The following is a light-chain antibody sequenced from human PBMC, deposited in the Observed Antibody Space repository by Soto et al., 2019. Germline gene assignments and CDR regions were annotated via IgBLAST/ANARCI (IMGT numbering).Light chain of an antibody. V-gene: IGLV2-8*01. Sequence: QSVLTQPPSASGSPGQSVTISCTGTSSDVGAYSYVSWYQQHPGKAPKLMIYEVSKRPSGVPDRFSGSKSGNTASLTVSGLQAEDEADYYCSSYAGSKNFVVFGGGTKLTVL. CDR1: SSDVGAYSY. J-gene: IGLJ2*01. CDR2: EVS. CDR3: SSYAGSKNFVV.